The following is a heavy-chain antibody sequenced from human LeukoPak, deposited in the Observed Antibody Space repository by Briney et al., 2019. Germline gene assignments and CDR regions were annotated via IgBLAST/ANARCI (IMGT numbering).Heavy chain of an antibody. CDR3: ARVGYSYGYRYFDL. CDR2: IYYSGST. Sequence: SETLSLTCTVSGGSISSYYWSWIRQPPGKGLEWIGYIYYSGSTNYNPSLKSRVTISVDTSKNQFSLKLSSVTAADTAVHYCARVGYSYGYRYFDLWGRGTLVTVSS. D-gene: IGHD5-18*01. V-gene: IGHV4-59*01. CDR1: GGSISSYY. J-gene: IGHJ2*01.